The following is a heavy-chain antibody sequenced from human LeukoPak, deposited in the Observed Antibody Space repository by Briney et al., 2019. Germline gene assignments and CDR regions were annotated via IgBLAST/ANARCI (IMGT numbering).Heavy chain of an antibody. Sequence: ASVKVSCKPSGDTFIHWVRQAPGQGLAYMGWVSPNSGVSKFAQKFQGRATMTRDTSISTVYMELSSLTSEDTAVYYCARGHSVVPAAIPRSGDYYYYMDVWGKGTTVTVSS. CDR1: GDTF. J-gene: IGHJ6*03. V-gene: IGHV1-2*02. CDR2: VSPNSGVS. D-gene: IGHD2-2*02. CDR3: ARGHSVVPAAIPRSGDYYYYMDV.